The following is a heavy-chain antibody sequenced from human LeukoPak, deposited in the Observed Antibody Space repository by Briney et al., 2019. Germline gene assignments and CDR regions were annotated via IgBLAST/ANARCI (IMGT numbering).Heavy chain of an antibody. CDR2: VGPSGINT. CDR3: AKDWRD. V-gene: IGHV3-23*01. Sequence: GGSLRLSCVDSEFTFSNHGMNWVRQAPGMGLEWVSGVGPSGINTYYADSVKGRFTISRDNSKNTLYLQMNSLRAEDTAVYYCAKDWRDWGQGTLVTVSS. D-gene: IGHD1-1*01. CDR1: EFTFSNHG. J-gene: IGHJ4*02.